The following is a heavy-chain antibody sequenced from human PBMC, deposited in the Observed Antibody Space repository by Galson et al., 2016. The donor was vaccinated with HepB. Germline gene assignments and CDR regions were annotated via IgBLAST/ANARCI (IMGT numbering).Heavy chain of an antibody. V-gene: IGHV3-7*04. J-gene: IGHJ4*02. D-gene: IGHD2-15*01. CDR3: VRVFYLVGSGSSGGHRHLDH. Sequence: SLRLSCAASGFPFSNYWMNWVRQAPGKGLEWVANIKHDGSDRNYVDSVKGRFTISRDNARTSLYLQMNSLRVEDSGVYYCVRVFYLVGSGSSGGHRHLDHWGQGIRVPVAS. CDR1: GFPFSNYW. CDR2: IKHDGSDR.